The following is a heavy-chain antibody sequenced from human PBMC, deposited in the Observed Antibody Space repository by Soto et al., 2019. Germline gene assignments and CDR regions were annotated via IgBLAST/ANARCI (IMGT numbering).Heavy chain of an antibody. D-gene: IGHD3-10*01. Sequence: QVQLVESGGGVVQPGRSLRLSCAASGFSFSRYGMHWVRQAPGKGLEWVAVIWFDGSNKYYADSVKGRFTISRDNPKNTLYLQMNSLRAEDTAVHYCTRANYGSGSNYYYGLDVWGQGTTVTVTS. V-gene: IGHV3-33*01. J-gene: IGHJ6*02. CDR1: GFSFSRYG. CDR3: TRANYGSGSNYYYGLDV. CDR2: IWFDGSNK.